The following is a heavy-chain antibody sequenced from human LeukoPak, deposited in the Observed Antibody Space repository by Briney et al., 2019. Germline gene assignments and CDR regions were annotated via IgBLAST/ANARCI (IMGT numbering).Heavy chain of an antibody. CDR3: ARGYNLTGWGFDY. CDR1: GFTVSSNY. CDR2: IYSVGST. D-gene: IGHD3-9*01. V-gene: IGHV3-66*01. J-gene: IGHJ4*02. Sequence: GGSLRLSCAASGFTVSSNYMSGVRQAPGKGLEWVSVIYSVGSTDYADSVKGRFTISRDNSKNTLYLQMNSLRAEDTAVYHCARGYNLTGWGFDYWGQGTLVTVSS.